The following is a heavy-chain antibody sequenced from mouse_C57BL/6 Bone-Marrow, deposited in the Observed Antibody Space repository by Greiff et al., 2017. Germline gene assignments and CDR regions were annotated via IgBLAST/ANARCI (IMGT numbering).Heavy chain of an antibody. CDR1: GYTFTSYG. J-gene: IGHJ3*01. D-gene: IGHD2-3*01. CDR3: ARGYSWFAY. CDR2: IYPRSGNT. Sequence: QVHVKQSGAELARPGASVKLSCKASGYTFTSYGISWVKQRTGQGLEWIGEIYPRSGNTYYNEKFKGKATLTADKSSSTAYMELRSLTSEDCAVYFCARGYSWFAYWGQGTLVTVSA. V-gene: IGHV1-81*01.